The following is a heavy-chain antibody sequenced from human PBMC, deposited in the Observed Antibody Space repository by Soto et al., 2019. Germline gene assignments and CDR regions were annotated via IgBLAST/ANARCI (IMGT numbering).Heavy chain of an antibody. CDR1: GFTVISDY. CDR2: IYSGVNT. Sequence: DVQLVESGGGLVQRGGSLRLACAAPGFTVISDYMSWVRQAPGKGLEWVSVIYSGVNTSYADSVKGRFTISRDNAKNTLYLQMNSLRAEDTAVYYCARGRLLISDWGQGAQVIV. D-gene: IGHD1-26*01. V-gene: IGHV3-66*01. J-gene: IGHJ4*02. CDR3: ARGRLLISD.